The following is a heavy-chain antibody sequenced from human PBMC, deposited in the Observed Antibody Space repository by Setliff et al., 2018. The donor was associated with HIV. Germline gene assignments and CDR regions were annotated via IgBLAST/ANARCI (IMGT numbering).Heavy chain of an antibody. CDR2: VYYGGST. D-gene: IGHD6-19*01. V-gene: IGHV4-39*01. Sequence: PSETLSLTCAVSGDSISSSIYYRGWIRQPPGKGLEWIGSVYYGGSTYYNPSLKSRVTISVDTSKNQFSLKLSSVTAADTAVYYCVRHGNQWLVTVDYWGQGTLVTVSS. J-gene: IGHJ4*02. CDR3: VRHGNQWLVTVDY. CDR1: GDSISSSIYY.